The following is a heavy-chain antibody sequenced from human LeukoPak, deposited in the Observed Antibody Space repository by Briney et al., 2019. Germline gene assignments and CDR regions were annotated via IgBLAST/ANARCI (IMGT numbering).Heavy chain of an antibody. J-gene: IGHJ1*01. CDR1: GFTFRTYW. V-gene: IGHV3-74*01. CDR3: AAFYYDPAY. D-gene: IGHD3-22*01. CDR2: ISGDGRST. Sequence: PRGSLRLSCAASGFTFRTYWMHWVRQAPGKGLVWVSRISGDGRSTSYADFAKDRFIISRDNGKNTLYLQIHSLRAEDTAVYYCAAFYYDPAYWGQGTLVTVSS.